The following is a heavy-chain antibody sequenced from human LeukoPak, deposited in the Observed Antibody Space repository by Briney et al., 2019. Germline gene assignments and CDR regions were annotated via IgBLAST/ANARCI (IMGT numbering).Heavy chain of an antibody. CDR3: ARGLGATHFDY. V-gene: IGHV4-59*01. Sequence: SETLSLTCSVSGGSITTYYWTWIRQPPGKGLEWIGYVHYGGSTNYNPSLKSRVTMSEDTSTNQFSLKLSSVTAADTAVYYCARGLGATHFDYWGHGTLVTVSS. D-gene: IGHD1-26*01. CDR2: VHYGGST. CDR1: GGSITTYY. J-gene: IGHJ4*01.